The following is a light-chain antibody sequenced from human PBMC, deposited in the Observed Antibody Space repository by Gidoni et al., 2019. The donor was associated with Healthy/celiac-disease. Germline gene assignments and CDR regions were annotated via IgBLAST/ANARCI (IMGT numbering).Light chain of an antibody. V-gene: IGKV3-15*01. CDR1: QSVSSN. J-gene: IGKJ2*01. Sequence: EVVMTQSPATLSVSPGERATLSCRASQSVSSNLAGYQQKPGQPPRLLIYGASTRATGIPARFSGSGSGTEFTLTISSLQSEDFAVYYCQQYNNWLFTFGQXTKLEIK. CDR3: QQYNNWLFT. CDR2: GAS.